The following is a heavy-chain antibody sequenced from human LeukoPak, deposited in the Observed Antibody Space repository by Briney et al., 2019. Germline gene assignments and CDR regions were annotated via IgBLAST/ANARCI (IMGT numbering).Heavy chain of an antibody. D-gene: IGHD1-26*01. CDR2: ISYDGSNK. CDR1: GFTFSSYA. J-gene: IGHJ6*03. Sequence: GGSLRLSCAASGFTFSSYAMHWVRQAPGKGLEWVAVISYDGSNKYYADSVKGRFTISRDNSKNTLYLQMNSLRAEDTAVYYCARGRGIVGATGLYYYYMDVWGKGTTVTVSS. CDR3: ARGRGIVGATGLYYYYMDV. V-gene: IGHV3-30*04.